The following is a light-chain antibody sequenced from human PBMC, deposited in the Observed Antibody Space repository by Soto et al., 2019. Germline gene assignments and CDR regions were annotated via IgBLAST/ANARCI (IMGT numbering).Light chain of an antibody. J-gene: IGKJ1*01. V-gene: IGKV3-20*01. CDR1: QSVSSTY. CDR3: QRFANPLTGK. Sequence: EIVFXXXPXXXSXXXXEXAXXXCRXIQSVSSTYLIWYQQKPGQAPRLLIYGASSRATGVPDRFSVVASGTGFTLSICSLEIAAYAVYYCQRFANPLTGKFGRGTKVDIK. CDR2: GAS.